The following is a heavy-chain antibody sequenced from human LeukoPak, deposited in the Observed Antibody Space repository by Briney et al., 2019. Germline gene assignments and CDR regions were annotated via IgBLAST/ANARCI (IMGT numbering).Heavy chain of an antibody. CDR1: GFTFTSYV. J-gene: IGHJ4*02. D-gene: IGHD1-26*01. V-gene: IGHV3-30-3*01. CDR2: ISYDGSDK. Sequence: PGRSLRLSCAASGFTFTSYVMHWVRQAPAKGLEWVAVISYDGSDKYYADSVKGRFTISRDNSKNTLYLQMNSLRAEDTAVYYCTSLLGRTPLGGQGTLVTVSS. CDR3: TSLLGRTPL.